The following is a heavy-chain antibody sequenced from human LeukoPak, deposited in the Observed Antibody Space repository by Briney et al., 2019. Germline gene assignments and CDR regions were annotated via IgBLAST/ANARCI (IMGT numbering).Heavy chain of an antibody. CDR1: GYTFTNYA. Sequence: AASVKVSCKASGYTFTNYAIHWVRQATGQGLEWMGWMNPNSGHTGYAQKFQGRVTMTRDTSISTAFMELSSLTSEDTAVYYCARGTFGYTNGLGDYWGQGTLVTVSS. V-gene: IGHV1-8*01. CDR2: MNPNSGHT. CDR3: ARGTFGYTNGLGDY. J-gene: IGHJ4*02. D-gene: IGHD6-19*01.